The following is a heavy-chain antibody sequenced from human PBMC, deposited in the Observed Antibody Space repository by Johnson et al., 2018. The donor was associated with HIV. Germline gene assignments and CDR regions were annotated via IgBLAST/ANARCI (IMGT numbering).Heavy chain of an antibody. CDR2: VYSTFGT. CDR1: GFPVTSNF. Sequence: VQLVESGGGLVQPGGSLRLSCTASGFPVTSNFMTWVRQPPGKGLDWVSAVYSTFGTYYADSVRGRFTISTDNSKNTLYLQMNSLRAEDTAVYYCAKDRSIYDIIYAVDIWGQGTMVTVSS. V-gene: IGHV3-66*01. CDR3: AKDRSIYDIIYAVDI. D-gene: IGHD3-9*01. J-gene: IGHJ3*02.